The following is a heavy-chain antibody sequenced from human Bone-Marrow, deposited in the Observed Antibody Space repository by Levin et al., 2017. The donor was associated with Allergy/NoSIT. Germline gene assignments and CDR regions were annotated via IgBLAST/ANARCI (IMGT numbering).Heavy chain of an antibody. CDR3: ERDLGHWPADAFDI. Sequence: SETLSLTCSVSGGSVSSGGHYWSWIRQQPGKGLEWVGYIDYSGVTYYSPSLKSRLSMSLDTSTNQFSLELTSVTAADTAVYYCERDLGHWPADAFDIWGQGTLVTVSS. CDR2: IDYSGVT. CDR1: GGSVSSGGHY. V-gene: IGHV4-31*03. D-gene: IGHD1-1*01. J-gene: IGHJ3*02.